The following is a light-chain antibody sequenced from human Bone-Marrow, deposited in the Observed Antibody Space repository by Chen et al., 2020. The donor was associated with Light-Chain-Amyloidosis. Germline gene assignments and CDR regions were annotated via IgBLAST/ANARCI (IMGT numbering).Light chain of an antibody. V-gene: IGLV3-25*03. CDR3: QSADSSGTYEVI. CDR1: DLPTKY. CDR2: RDT. Sequence: SSELTQPPSVSVSPGQTARITCSGDDLPTKYAYWYHQKPGQAPVLGRHRDTERPAGISERFSGSSSGTTATLTISGVQAEDEADDHCQSADSSGTYEVIFGGGTKLTVL. J-gene: IGLJ2*01.